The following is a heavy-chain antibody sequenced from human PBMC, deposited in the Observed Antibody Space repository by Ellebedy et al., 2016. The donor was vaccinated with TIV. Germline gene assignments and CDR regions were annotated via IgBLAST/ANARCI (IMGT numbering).Heavy chain of an antibody. CDR1: GDSVSSNSAA. D-gene: IGHD1-1*01. CDR3: ARVPERTKWYFDR. V-gene: IGHV6-1*01. Sequence: SQTLSLTCAISGDSVSSNSAAWNWLRQSPSRGLEWLGRTYYRSKWYNIYAVSVKSRITIKPDTSKNQFSLHLNSVTPEDTAVYYCARVPERTKWYFDRWGRGTLVTVSS. CDR2: TYYRSKWYN. J-gene: IGHJ2*01.